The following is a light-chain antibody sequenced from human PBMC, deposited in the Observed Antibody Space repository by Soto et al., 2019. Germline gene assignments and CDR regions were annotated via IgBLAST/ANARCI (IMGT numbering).Light chain of an antibody. CDR3: TSYSGSNNVL. V-gene: IGLV2-8*01. CDR2: DVN. Sequence: QSALTQPPSASGSTGQAVTISCTGTRSDVGGYDYVSWYQQHPAKAPKLMIYDVNKLPSGVPDRFSVSKSGNTASLTVSGLQAEDEADYYCTSYSGSNNVLFGGGTKVTVL. CDR1: RSDVGGYDY. J-gene: IGLJ2*01.